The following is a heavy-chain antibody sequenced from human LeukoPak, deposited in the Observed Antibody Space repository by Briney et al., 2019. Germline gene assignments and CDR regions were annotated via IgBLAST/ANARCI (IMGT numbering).Heavy chain of an antibody. CDR3: AREGIAFGGPTTSDY. CDR1: GFTFSTYN. J-gene: IGHJ4*02. CDR2: ISSSSYI. Sequence: PGGSLRLSCAASGFTFSTYNMNWVRQAPGKGLEWVSSISSSSYIYYADSVKGRFTISRDNAKNSLYMQMNSLRAEDTAVYYCAREGIAFGGPTTSDYWGQGTLLTVSS. V-gene: IGHV3-21*01. D-gene: IGHD3-16*01.